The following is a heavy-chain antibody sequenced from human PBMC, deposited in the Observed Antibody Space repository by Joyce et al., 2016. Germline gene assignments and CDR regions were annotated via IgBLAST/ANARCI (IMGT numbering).Heavy chain of an antibody. CDR2: INPNSGLT. D-gene: IGHD4-11*01. CDR3: ARGAYSDYPYCDF. Sequence: QVQLVQSGAEMKKPGASVRVSCKASGYCFTGSYIHWFRQAPGQGPEWMGRINPNSGLTKYAPKFQDRVTMTTDTSITTAYMDLTRLSSDDTAVYYCARGAYSDYPYCDFWGQGTLVTVSS. J-gene: IGHJ4*02. CDR1: GYCFTGSY. V-gene: IGHV1-2*06.